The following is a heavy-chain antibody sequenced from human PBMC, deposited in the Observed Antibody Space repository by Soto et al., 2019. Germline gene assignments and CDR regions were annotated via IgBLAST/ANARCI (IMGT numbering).Heavy chain of an antibody. CDR2: IKQDGSEK. Sequence: GGSLRLSCAASGFTFSSYWMTWVRQAPGKGLEWVANIKQDGSEKYFVDSVKGRFTIPRDNAKNSLYLQMNSLRAEDTALYYCARDRRCSNASCCYFDYWGQGTLVTVSS. D-gene: IGHD2-2*01. CDR3: ARDRRCSNASCCYFDY. V-gene: IGHV3-7*01. J-gene: IGHJ4*02. CDR1: GFTFSSYW.